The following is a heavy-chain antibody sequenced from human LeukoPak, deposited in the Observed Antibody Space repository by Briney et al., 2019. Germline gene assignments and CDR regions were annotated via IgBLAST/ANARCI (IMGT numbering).Heavy chain of an antibody. D-gene: IGHD3-3*01. CDR3: ARASTIFGVVITYYYYYMDV. J-gene: IGHJ6*03. CDR1: GGSISSYY. Sequence: PSETLSLTCTVSGGSISSYYWSWIRQPPGKGLEWIGYIYYSGSTNYNPSLKSRVTISVDTSKNQFSLKLSSVTAADTAVYYCARASTIFGVVITYYYYYMDVWGKGTTVTVSS. V-gene: IGHV4-59*12. CDR2: IYYSGST.